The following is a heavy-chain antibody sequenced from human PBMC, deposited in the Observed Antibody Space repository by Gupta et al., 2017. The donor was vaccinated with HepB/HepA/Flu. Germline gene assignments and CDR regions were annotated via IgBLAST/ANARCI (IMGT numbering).Heavy chain of an antibody. CDR1: AFPFSSYA. CDR3: AKGGKRGFLQPDY. D-gene: IGHD3-16*01. J-gene: IGHJ4*02. Sequence: EVPLLESGGGLVQPVGCLSISCLASAFPFSSYAMRRVRQAPGKGLEWVSVISGSGGSTYYADSGKGRFTISRYNAKNTLYLQMNSLRAEDKAVYYCAKGGKRGFLQPDYWGQGTLVTVSS. V-gene: IGHV3-23*01. CDR2: ISGSGGST.